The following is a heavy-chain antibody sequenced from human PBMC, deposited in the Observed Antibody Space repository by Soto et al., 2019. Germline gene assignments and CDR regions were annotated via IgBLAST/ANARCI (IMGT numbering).Heavy chain of an antibody. Sequence: GASVKVSCKASGYTFTSFGISWVRQAPGQGLEWMGWISAYNGNTNYAQKVQGRVTMTTDTSTSTAYMELRSLRSEDTAVYYCARDSGRSDVVPAAISAMDVWGQGSTVTVSS. CDR3: ARDSGRSDVVPAAISAMDV. V-gene: IGHV1-18*01. CDR2: ISAYNGNT. CDR1: GYTFTSFG. J-gene: IGHJ6*02. D-gene: IGHD2-2*01.